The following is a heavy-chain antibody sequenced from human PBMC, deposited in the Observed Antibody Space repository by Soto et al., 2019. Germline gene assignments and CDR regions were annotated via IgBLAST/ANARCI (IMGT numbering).Heavy chain of an antibody. D-gene: IGHD3-22*01. CDR1: GGSVSSGGYY. J-gene: IGHJ5*02. CDR2: ISYSGST. Sequence: SETLSLTCTVSGGSVSSGGYYWSWIRQPPGKGLEWIGYISYSGSTNYNPSLKSRVTISIDTSKNQFSLKLSSLTAADTAVYYCARAIDYYDSSGWGNWFDPWGQGTLVTVSS. CDR3: ARAIDYYDSSGWGNWFDP. V-gene: IGHV4-61*08.